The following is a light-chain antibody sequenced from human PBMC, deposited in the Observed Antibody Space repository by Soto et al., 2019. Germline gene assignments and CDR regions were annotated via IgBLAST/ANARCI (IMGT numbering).Light chain of an antibody. J-gene: IGKJ5*01. CDR3: QQSYTIPFT. CDR1: QSISIY. V-gene: IGKV1-39*01. CDR2: AAS. Sequence: DIQMTQSPSSLSASVGDRVTISCRASQSISIYLNWYQQKPGKAPNLLLYAASSLQGGVPLRFSGSGSGTDFTLTISSLQPEDFATYFCQQSYTIPFTFGQGTRLEIK.